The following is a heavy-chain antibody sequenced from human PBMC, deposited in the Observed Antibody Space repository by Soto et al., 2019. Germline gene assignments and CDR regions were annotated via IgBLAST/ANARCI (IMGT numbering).Heavy chain of an antibody. Sequence: GGSLRLSCAASGFTVSSNYMSWVRQAPGKGLEWVSVIYSGGSTYYADSVKGRFTISRDNSKNTLYLQMNSLRAEDTAVYYCARESDYYGSGSPEYYYYYYYMDVWGKGTTVTVSS. CDR1: GFTVSSNY. J-gene: IGHJ6*03. CDR3: ARESDYYGSGSPEYYYYYYYMDV. CDR2: IYSGGST. V-gene: IGHV3-66*01. D-gene: IGHD3-10*01.